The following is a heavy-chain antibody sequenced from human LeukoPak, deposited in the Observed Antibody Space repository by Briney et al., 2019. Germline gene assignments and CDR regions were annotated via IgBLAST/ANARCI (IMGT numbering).Heavy chain of an antibody. V-gene: IGHV1-18*01. CDR3: AREPRADCSGGSCYIPFDY. CDR1: GYTFTSYG. D-gene: IGHD2-15*01. CDR2: ISAYNGNT. J-gene: IGHJ4*02. Sequence: ASVKVSCKASGYTFTSYGISWVRQAPGQGLEWMGWISAYNGNTNYAQKLQGRVTMTTDTSTGTAYMELRSLRSDDTAVYYCAREPRADCSGGSCYIPFDYWGQGTLVTVSS.